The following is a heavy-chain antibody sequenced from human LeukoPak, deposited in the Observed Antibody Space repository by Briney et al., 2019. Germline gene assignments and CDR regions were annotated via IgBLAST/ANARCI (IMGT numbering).Heavy chain of an antibody. Sequence: SETLSLTCTVSGGSISSYYWTWIRQPPGKGLEWIGYISDSGSTNYNPSLKSRVTMSVDTSKNQFSLRLSSVTAVDTAVYYCARIGPILGAAWVDYWGQGTLVSVSS. D-gene: IGHD3-3*02. CDR2: ISDSGST. J-gene: IGHJ4*02. CDR1: GGSISSYY. CDR3: ARIGPILGAAWVDY. V-gene: IGHV4-59*12.